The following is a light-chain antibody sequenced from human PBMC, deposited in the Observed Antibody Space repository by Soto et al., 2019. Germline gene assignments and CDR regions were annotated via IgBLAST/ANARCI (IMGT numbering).Light chain of an antibody. Sequence: DIQLTQSPSSLSASVGDRVAITCRASQSMSNCLNWYQVRPGRAPQLLIYAASSLQSGVPSRFSGSGSGTDFILTINSLQPEDFATYYCQQSYDSPSFGQGTRLEIK. CDR2: AAS. CDR1: QSMSNC. J-gene: IGKJ5*01. CDR3: QQSYDSPS. V-gene: IGKV1-39*01.